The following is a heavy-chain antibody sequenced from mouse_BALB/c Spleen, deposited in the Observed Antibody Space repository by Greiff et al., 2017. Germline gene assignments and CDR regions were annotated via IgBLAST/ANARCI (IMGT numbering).Heavy chain of an antibody. J-gene: IGHJ3*01. CDR2: IDPENGDT. CDR1: GFNIKDYY. V-gene: IGHV14-4*02. CDR3: KIYYYGSSYGAY. D-gene: IGHD1-1*01. Sequence: VQLQQSGAELVRSGASVKLSCTASGFNIKDYYMHWVKQRPEQGLEWIGWIDPENGDTEYAPKFQGKATMTANTSSNTAYLQLSSLTSEDTAVYYCKIYYYGSSYGAYWGQGTLVTVSA.